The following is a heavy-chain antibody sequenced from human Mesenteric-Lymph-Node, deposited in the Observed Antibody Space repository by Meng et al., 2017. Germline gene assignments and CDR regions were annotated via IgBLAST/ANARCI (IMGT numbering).Heavy chain of an antibody. CDR3: ARVRDGHNAVHDH. D-gene: IGHD5-24*01. Sequence: EGQRVKSGGGVRQPGGALRLSGAASGFTVSSNSMSWVRQAPGKGLEWVSVLYSGGTIYYADSVKGRFTISRDNSKNTLYLQMNSLRAEETAVYYCARVRDGHNAVHDHWGQGTLVTVSS. CDR2: LYSGGTI. CDR1: GFTVSSNS. J-gene: IGHJ5*02. V-gene: IGHV3-53*01.